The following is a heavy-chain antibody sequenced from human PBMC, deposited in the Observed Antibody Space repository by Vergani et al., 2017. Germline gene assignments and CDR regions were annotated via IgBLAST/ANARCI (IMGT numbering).Heavy chain of an antibody. CDR3: AAADYGDFSYYGMDV. D-gene: IGHD4-17*01. Sequence: QVQLQESGPGLVKPSETLSLTCTVSGGSISSYYWSWIRQPPGKGLEWIGYIYYSGSTNYNPSLKSRVTISVDTSKNQFSLKLSSLTAADTAVYYCAAADYGDFSYYGMDVWGQGTTVTVSS. CDR2: IYYSGST. J-gene: IGHJ6*02. CDR1: GGSISSYY. V-gene: IGHV4-59*01.